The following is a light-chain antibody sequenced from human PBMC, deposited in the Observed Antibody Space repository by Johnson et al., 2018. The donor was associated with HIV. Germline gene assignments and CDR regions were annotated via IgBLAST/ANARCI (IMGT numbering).Light chain of an antibody. CDR2: DNN. V-gene: IGLV1-51*01. CDR3: GTWDTSLSASYV. CDR1: SSAMGNYA. J-gene: IGLJ1*01. Sequence: QSALTQPPSVSAAPGQKVTISCSGSSSAMGNYAVSWYQQLPGTAPELLIYDNNKRPSGIPDRFSGSKSGTSATLDITGLQTGDEADYYCGTWDTSLSASYVFGTGTKVTVL.